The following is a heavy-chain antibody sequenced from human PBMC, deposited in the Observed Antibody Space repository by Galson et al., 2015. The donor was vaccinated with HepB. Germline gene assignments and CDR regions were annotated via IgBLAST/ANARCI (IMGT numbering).Heavy chain of an antibody. Sequence: SVKVSCKASGGTFSSYAISWVRQAPGQGLEWMGGIIPIFGTANYAQKFQGRVTITADESTSTAYMELSSLRSEDTAVYYCAATNSRTMVRGATGLYNWFDPWGQGTLVTVSS. V-gene: IGHV1-69*13. CDR1: GGTFSSYA. D-gene: IGHD3-10*01. J-gene: IGHJ5*02. CDR2: IIPIFGTA. CDR3: AATNSRTMVRGATGLYNWFDP.